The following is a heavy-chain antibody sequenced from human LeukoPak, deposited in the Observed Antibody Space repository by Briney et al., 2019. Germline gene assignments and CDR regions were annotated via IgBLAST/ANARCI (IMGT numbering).Heavy chain of an antibody. J-gene: IGHJ5*02. CDR2: ISYRVST. D-gene: IGHD2-8*01. CDR1: GGSISSGNYY. Sequence: SETLSLTCTVSGGSISSGNYYWGWLRQPPGKGLEWIGSISYRVSTYYNPSLKSRVTISGDTPNNHFSLKLSSVTAADTAVYYCARTPGIVLEGRFDVWGQGTLVTVSS. CDR3: ARTPGIVLEGRFDV. V-gene: IGHV4-39*02.